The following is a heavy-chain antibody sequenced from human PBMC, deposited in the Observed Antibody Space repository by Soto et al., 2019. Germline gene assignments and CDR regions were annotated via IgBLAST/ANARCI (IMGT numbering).Heavy chain of an antibody. CDR2: ISWSSDNI. CDR3: VKDINPDIVVIPGPISTRRTYNYYMDV. J-gene: IGHJ6*03. V-gene: IGHV3-9*01. Sequence: GGSLRLSCVASGFSFDDYAMHWVRQAPGKGLEWVSGISWSSDNIEYADSVKGRFTISRDNAKKSLSLQMNSLGAEDTALYYCVKDINPDIVVIPGPISTRRTYNYYMDVWGKGTTVTVSS. CDR1: GFSFDDYA. D-gene: IGHD2-2*01.